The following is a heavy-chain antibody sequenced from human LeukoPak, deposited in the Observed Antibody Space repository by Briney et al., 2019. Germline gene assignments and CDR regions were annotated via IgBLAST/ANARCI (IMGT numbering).Heavy chain of an antibody. CDR3: ARAREYSTLGDWFDP. Sequence: ASVKVSCTASGYTFSDYFMHWVRQAPGQSLEWMGWINPNSGGTSYAQKFQGRVTLSRDTSISTAYMELSGLRSDDTVVYYCARAREYSTLGDWFDPWGQETLVTVSS. D-gene: IGHD2/OR15-2a*01. J-gene: IGHJ5*02. CDR2: INPNSGGT. CDR1: GYTFSDYF. V-gene: IGHV1-2*02.